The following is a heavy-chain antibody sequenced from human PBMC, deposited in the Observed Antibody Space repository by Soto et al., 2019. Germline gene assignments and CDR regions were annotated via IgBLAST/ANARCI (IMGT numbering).Heavy chain of an antibody. J-gene: IGHJ6*02. D-gene: IGHD3-10*01. Sequence: QVQLVQSGAEVKKPGSSVKVSCKASGGTFSSYAISWVRQAPGQGLEWMGGIIAIFGTADYAQKFQGRVTITADESTSTASMELSSLRSEDTAVYYCAKPQSIRDYYYGMDVWGQGTTVTVSS. CDR1: GGTFSSYA. V-gene: IGHV1-69*12. CDR3: AKPQSIRDYYYGMDV. CDR2: IIAIFGTA.